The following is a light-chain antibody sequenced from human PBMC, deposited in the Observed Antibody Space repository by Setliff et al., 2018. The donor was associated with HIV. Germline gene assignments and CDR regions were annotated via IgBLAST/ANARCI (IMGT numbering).Light chain of an antibody. CDR3: QSADSSGTYYV. Sequence: SYGLTQPPSVSVSPGQTARITCSGDALPKQYAYWYQQKPGQATVLVIYKDSERPSGIPERFSGSSSETTVTLTIRGVQAEDEADYYCQSADSSGTYYVFGTGTKATVL. V-gene: IGLV3-25*03. CDR1: ALPKQY. J-gene: IGLJ1*01. CDR2: KDS.